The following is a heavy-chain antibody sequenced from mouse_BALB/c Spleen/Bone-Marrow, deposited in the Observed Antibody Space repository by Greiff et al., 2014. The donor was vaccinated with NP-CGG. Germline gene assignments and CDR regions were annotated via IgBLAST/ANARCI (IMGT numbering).Heavy chain of an antibody. D-gene: IGHD2-10*02. CDR1: GFTFSDYY. CDR3: ARSGERYGAMDY. V-gene: IGHV5-4*02. Sequence: DVQLQESGGGLVKPGGSLKLSYAASGFTFSDYYMYWVRQTPEKRLGWVATISDGGGYTYYPDSVWGRFTISRDNAKNNLYLQMSSLKSEDTAMYYCARSGERYGAMDYWGQGTSVTVFS. J-gene: IGHJ4*01. CDR2: ISDGGGYT.